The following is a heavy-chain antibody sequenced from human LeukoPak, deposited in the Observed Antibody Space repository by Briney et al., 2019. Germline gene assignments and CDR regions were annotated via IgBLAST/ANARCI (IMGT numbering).Heavy chain of an antibody. CDR2: IYPGDSDT. CDR1: GYSFTSYW. CDR3: ARQLLTGATRSCAFDI. Sequence: KSGESLKISCKGSGYSFTSYWIGWVRQMPGKGLEWMGIIYPGDSDTRYSPSFQGQVTISADKSISTAYLQWSSLKASDTAIYYCARQLLTGATRSCAFDIWGQGTVVAVSS. V-gene: IGHV5-51*01. J-gene: IGHJ3*02. D-gene: IGHD1-7*01.